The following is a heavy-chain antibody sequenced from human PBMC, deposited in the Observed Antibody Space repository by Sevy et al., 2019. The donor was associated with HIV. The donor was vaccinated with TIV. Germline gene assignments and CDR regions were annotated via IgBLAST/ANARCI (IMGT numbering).Heavy chain of an antibody. CDR1: GFTFATYW. Sequence: GGSLRLSCAASGFTFATYWMTWVRQAPGKGLEWVAYIKQDGTDKYYVDSVRGRFTISRDNGKNSLYLQMSSLRAEDTAVYFCARALADWGSFHYSSWGRGTRVTVSS. J-gene: IGHJ4*02. CDR2: IKQDGTDK. V-gene: IGHV3-7*01. CDR3: ARALADWGSFHYSS. D-gene: IGHD3-16*02.